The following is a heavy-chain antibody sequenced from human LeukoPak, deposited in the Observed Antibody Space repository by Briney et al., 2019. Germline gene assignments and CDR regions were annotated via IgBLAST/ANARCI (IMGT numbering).Heavy chain of an antibody. D-gene: IGHD2-2*01. J-gene: IGHJ6*02. V-gene: IGHV5-51*01. CDR1: GYSFTSHW. CDR2: IYPGDSRT. Sequence: GESLKISCKGSGYSFTSHWIGWVRQKPGKGLEWMALIYPGDSRTIYSPSFEGQVTISADKSISTAFLQWSGLRASDTAMYYCARQRPYCSSTSCYVDYYYYGMDVWGQGTTVTVSS. CDR3: ARQRPYCSSTSCYVDYYYYGMDV.